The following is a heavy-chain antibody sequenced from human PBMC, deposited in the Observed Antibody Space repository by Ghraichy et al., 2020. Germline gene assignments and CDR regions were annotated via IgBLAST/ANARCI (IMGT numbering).Heavy chain of an antibody. CDR3: ARDLRPVVVPAAINWFDP. J-gene: IGHJ5*02. D-gene: IGHD2-2*01. CDR1: GYTFTGYY. CDR2: INPNSGGT. Sequence: ASVKLSCKASGYTFTGYYMHWVRQAPGQGLEWMGRINPNSGGTNYAQKFQGRVTMTRDTSISTAYMELSRLRSDDTAVYYCARDLRPVVVPAAINWFDPWGQGTLVTVSS. V-gene: IGHV1-2*06.